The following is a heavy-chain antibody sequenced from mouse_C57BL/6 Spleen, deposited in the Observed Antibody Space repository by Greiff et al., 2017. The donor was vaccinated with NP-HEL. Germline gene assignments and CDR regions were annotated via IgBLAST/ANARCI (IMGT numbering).Heavy chain of an antibody. Sequence: VQLQQSGPGLVKPSQSLSLTCSVTGYSITSGYYWNWIRQFPGNKLEWMGYISYDGSNNYNPSLKNRISITRDTSKNQFFLKLNSVTTEDTATYYCATGTLYFDVWGTGTTVTVSS. CDR1: GYSITSGYY. V-gene: IGHV3-6*01. CDR2: ISYDGSN. J-gene: IGHJ1*03. CDR3: ATGTLYFDV. D-gene: IGHD4-1*01.